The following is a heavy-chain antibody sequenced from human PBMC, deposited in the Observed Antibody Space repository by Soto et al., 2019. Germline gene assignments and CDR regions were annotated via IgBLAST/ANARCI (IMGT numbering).Heavy chain of an antibody. D-gene: IGHD3-10*01. Sequence: QVQLVESGGGVVQPGRSLRLSCAASGFTFSSYAMHWVRQAPGEGLEWVAVISYDGSNKYYADSVKGRFTISRDNSKNTLYLQMNSLRAEDTAVYYCARDAAFGWFVPNYFDYWGQGTLVTVSS. CDR3: ARDAAFGWFVPNYFDY. CDR2: ISYDGSNK. J-gene: IGHJ4*02. CDR1: GFTFSSYA. V-gene: IGHV3-30-3*01.